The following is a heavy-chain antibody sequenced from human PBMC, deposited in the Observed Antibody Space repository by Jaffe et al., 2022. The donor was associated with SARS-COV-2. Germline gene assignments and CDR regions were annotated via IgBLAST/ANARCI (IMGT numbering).Heavy chain of an antibody. D-gene: IGHD3-3*01. Sequence: QVQLQESGPGLVKPSQTLSLTCTVSGGSISSGSYYWSWIRQPAGKGLEWIGRIYTSGSTNYNPSLKSRVTISVDTSKNQFSLKLSSVTAADTAVYYCARGVYDFWSGYSIGYYYYGMDVWGQGTTVTVSS. CDR1: GGSISSGSYY. V-gene: IGHV4-61*02. J-gene: IGHJ6*02. CDR2: IYTSGST. CDR3: ARGVYDFWSGYSIGYYYYGMDV.